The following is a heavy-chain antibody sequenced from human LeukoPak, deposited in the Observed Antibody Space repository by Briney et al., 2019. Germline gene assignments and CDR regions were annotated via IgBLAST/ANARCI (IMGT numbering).Heavy chain of an antibody. V-gene: IGHV1-8*01. J-gene: IGHJ6*03. CDR1: GYTFTSYD. D-gene: IGHD3-10*01. CDR3: ARGPAWGWFGELLSYYYYYYMDV. Sequence: ASVKVSYKASGYTFTSYDINWVRQATGQGLEWMGWMNPNSGNTGYAQKFQGRVTMTRNTSISTAYMELSSLRSEDTAVYYCARGPAWGWFGELLSYYYYYYMDVWGKGTTVTVSS. CDR2: MNPNSGNT.